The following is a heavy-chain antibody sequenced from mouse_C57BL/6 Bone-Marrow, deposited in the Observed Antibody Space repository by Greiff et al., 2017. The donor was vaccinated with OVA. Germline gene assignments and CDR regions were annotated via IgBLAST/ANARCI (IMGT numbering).Heavy chain of an antibody. CDR1: GFTFRSYA. CDR2: ISDGGSYT. Sequence: VQGVESGGGLVKPGGSLKLSCAASGFTFRSYAMSWVRQTPEKRLEWVATISDGGSYTYYPDNVKGRFTISRDNAKNNLYLQMSHLKSEDTAMYYCAREGGYYNYWGQGTTLTVSS. J-gene: IGHJ2*01. V-gene: IGHV5-4*01. CDR3: AREGGYYNY. D-gene: IGHD2-3*01.